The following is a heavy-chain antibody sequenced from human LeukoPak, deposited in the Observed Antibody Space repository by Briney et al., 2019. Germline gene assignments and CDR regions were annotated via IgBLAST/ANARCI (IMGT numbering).Heavy chain of an antibody. CDR3: ARDKLEPNYYYYYMDV. J-gene: IGHJ6*03. CDR1: GGSISSGSYY. Sequence: SQTLSLTCTVSGGSISSGSYYWSWIRQHPGKGLEWIGYIYYSGSTYYNPSLKSRVTISVDTSKNQFSLKLSSVTAADTAVYYCARDKLEPNYYYYYMDVWGKGTTVTVSS. CDR2: IYYSGST. V-gene: IGHV4-31*03. D-gene: IGHD1-1*01.